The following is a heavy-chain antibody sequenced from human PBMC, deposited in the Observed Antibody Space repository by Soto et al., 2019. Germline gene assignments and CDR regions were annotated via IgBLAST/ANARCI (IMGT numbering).Heavy chain of an antibody. D-gene: IGHD3-10*01. CDR3: ARSYGSGSYYDYYYGMDV. J-gene: IGHJ6*02. V-gene: IGHV4-59*01. CDR1: GGSISRYY. Sequence: NPSETLSLTCTVSGGSISRYYWSWIRQPPGKGLEWIGYIYYSGSTNYNPSLTSRVSMSVDTPKNQFSLKLSSVTAADTAVYYCARSYGSGSYYDYYYGMDVWGQGTTVTVSS. CDR2: IYYSGST.